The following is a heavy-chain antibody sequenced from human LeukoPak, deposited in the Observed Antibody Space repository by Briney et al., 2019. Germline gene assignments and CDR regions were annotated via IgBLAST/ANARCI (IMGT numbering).Heavy chain of an antibody. D-gene: IGHD2-2*01. Sequence: ASVKVSCKASGYTFTSYGISWVRQAPGQGLEWMGWINTNTGSPAYAQAFTGRFVFSLDTSVSTAYLQISSLKAEDTAMYYCACYDCGDYWGQGTLVTVSS. CDR2: INTNTGSP. J-gene: IGHJ4*02. CDR1: GYTFTSYG. V-gene: IGHV7-4-1*02. CDR3: ACYDCGDY.